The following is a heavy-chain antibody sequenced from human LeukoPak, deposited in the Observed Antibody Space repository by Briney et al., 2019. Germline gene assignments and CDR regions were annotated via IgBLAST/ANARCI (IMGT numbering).Heavy chain of an antibody. CDR3: ARGPPLFDP. V-gene: IGHV3-48*04. CDR1: GFTFSDYT. CDR2: IDISSSST. J-gene: IGHJ5*02. Sequence: PGGSLRLSCVASGFTFSDYTMNWVRQAPGKGLEWISYIDISSSSTYYADSVKGRFTNSRDNAKNSLYLQMSSLRVEDTALYYCARGPPLFDPWGQGTLVTVSS.